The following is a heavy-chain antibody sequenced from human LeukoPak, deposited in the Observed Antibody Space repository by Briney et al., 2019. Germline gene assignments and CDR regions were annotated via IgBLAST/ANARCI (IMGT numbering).Heavy chain of an antibody. V-gene: IGHV1-69*13. CDR1: GGTFSSYA. CDR2: IIPIFGTA. CDR3: ARDKEYYDSSGYYFDY. D-gene: IGHD3-22*01. J-gene: IGHJ4*02. Sequence: GASVKVSCKASGGTFSSYAISWVRQAPGQGLEWMGGIIPIFGTANYAQKFQGRVTITADESTSTAYMELSSLRSEDTAVYYCARDKEYYDSSGYYFDYWGQGTLVTVSS.